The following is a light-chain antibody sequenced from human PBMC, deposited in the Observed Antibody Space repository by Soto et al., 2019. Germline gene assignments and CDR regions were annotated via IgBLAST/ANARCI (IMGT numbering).Light chain of an antibody. Sequence: QSVLTQPPSASGTPGQRVSISCSGSDANIGRNSVYWYHQLPGAAPRLLISRNNQRPSGVPDRFSGSKSGTSASLAISGLRPEDEADYYCAAWDDSLNGPVLVGGGTKLTVL. CDR3: AAWDDSLNGPVL. CDR1: DANIGRNS. CDR2: RNN. J-gene: IGLJ2*01. V-gene: IGLV1-47*01.